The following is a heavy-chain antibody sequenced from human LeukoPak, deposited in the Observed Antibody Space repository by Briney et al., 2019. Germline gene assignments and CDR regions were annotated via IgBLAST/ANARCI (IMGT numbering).Heavy chain of an antibody. Sequence: GGSLRLSCAASGFTFSSYSMNWVRQAPGKGLEWVSSISSSSSYIYYADSVKGRFTISRDNAKNSLYLQMNSLRAEDTAVYYCASTGGNVPAANPYYYYYCMDVWGKGTTVTVSS. CDR2: ISSSSSYI. CDR1: GFTFSSYS. CDR3: ASTGGNVPAANPYYYYYCMDV. J-gene: IGHJ6*03. V-gene: IGHV3-21*01. D-gene: IGHD2-2*01.